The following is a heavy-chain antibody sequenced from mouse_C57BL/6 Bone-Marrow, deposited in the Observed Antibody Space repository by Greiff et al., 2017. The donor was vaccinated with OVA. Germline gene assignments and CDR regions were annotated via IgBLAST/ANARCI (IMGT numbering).Heavy chain of an antibody. CDR1: GFSLTSYG. J-gene: IGHJ4*01. D-gene: IGHD2-3*01. V-gene: IGHV2-2*01. CDR3: AKDGGYAMDD. CDR2: IWGGEST. Sequence: QVQLQQSGPGLVQPSPCLSISCTASGFSLTSYGVHWVRQTPGKGLEWLGVIWGGESTDYNAAVISRLSISKDNSKSQVFCRMNSLQADDTAISYCAKDGGYAMDDWGQGTSVTVSS.